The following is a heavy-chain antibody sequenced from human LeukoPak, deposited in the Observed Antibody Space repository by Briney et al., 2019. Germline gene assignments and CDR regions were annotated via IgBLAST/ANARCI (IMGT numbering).Heavy chain of an antibody. D-gene: IGHD3-22*01. V-gene: IGHV3-11*04. CDR1: GFTFSDYF. J-gene: IGHJ6*03. CDR2: ISGSGRTI. Sequence: GGSLRLSCAASGFTFSDYFMTWIRQAPGKGLEWVSYISGSGRTIYYADSVKGRFTISRDNAKNSLYLQMNSLRAEDTAVYYCGRVYYDTSGYSLGNYFYYMDVWGKGTTVTVSS. CDR3: GRVYYDTSGYSLGNYFYYMDV.